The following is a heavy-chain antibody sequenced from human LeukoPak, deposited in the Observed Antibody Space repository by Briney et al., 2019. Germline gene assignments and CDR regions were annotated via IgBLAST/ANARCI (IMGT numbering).Heavy chain of an antibody. CDR3: ARHIIVVVPAAMYYMDV. Sequence: SETLSLTCTVYGGSISSYYWSWIRQPPGKGLEWIGYIYYSGSTNYNPSLKSRVTISVDTSKNQFSLKLSSVTAADTAVYYCARHIIVVVPAAMYYMDVWGKGTTVTVSS. V-gene: IGHV4-59*08. D-gene: IGHD2-2*01. J-gene: IGHJ6*03. CDR1: GGSISSYY. CDR2: IYYSGST.